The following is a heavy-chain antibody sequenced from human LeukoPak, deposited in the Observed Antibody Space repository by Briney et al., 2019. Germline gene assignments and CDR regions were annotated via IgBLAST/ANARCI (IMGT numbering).Heavy chain of an antibody. J-gene: IGHJ6*03. V-gene: IGHV1-2*02. CDR2: INPNSGGT. CDR1: GYTFTGYY. Sequence: ASVKVSCKASGYTFTGYYMHWVRQAPGQGLEWMGWINPNSGGTNYAQKFQGRVTMTEDTSTDTAYMELSSLRSEDTAVYYCATGGSGYYPGRYMDVWGKGTTVTISS. CDR3: ATGGSGYYPGRYMDV. D-gene: IGHD3-22*01.